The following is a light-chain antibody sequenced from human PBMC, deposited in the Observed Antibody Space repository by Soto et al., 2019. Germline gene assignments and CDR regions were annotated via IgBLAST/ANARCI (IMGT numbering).Light chain of an antibody. CDR3: QQYNKWPRT. CDR1: QSVGTR. Sequence: EIVLTQSPGTLSLSPGERATLSCRASQSVGTRLAWYTXXXGXXXXXXXXGXXNXATGITATFSGSGSGTEFTLTFSRLQSEDFAVYYCQQYNKWPRTFGQGTKGDSK. V-gene: IGKV3-15*01. J-gene: IGKJ1*01. CDR2: GXX.